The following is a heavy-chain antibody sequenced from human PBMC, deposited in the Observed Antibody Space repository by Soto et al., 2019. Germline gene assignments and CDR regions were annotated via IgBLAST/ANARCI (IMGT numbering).Heavy chain of an antibody. J-gene: IGHJ4*02. CDR2: ISSSSSYI. V-gene: IGHV3-21*01. CDR3: ARAPDSSGWYTGVPGFDY. Sequence: SLRLSCAASGFTFSSYSMNWVRQAPGKGLEWVSSISSSSSYIYYADSVKGRFTISRDNAKNSLYLQMNSLRAEDTAVYYCARAPDSSGWYTGVPGFDYWGQGTLVTVSS. D-gene: IGHD6-19*01. CDR1: GFTFSSYS.